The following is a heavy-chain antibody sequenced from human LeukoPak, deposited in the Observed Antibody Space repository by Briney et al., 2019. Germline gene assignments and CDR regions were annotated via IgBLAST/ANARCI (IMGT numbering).Heavy chain of an antibody. D-gene: IGHD3-9*01. V-gene: IGHV4-4*07. J-gene: IGHJ3*02. CDR2: IYNSGST. CDR1: GGSISIYY. Sequence: SETLSLTCIVSGGSISIYYWSWIRQPAGKGLEWIGRIYNSGSTNYNPSLKSRVTMSVDTSKNQFSLKLISVTAADTAVYYCARGAYYDILTGYYTGSFDIWGQGTMVTVSS. CDR3: ARGAYYDILTGYYTGSFDI.